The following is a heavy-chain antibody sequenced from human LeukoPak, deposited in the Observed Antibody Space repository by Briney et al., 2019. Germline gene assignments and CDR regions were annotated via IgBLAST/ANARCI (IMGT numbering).Heavy chain of an antibody. CDR3: ARQNDFRLDY. V-gene: IGHV5-51*01. CDR1: GYTFSSYW. Sequence: GESLKISCKGSGYTFSSYWIGWVRQMPGKGMEWMGIIYPGDSDTRYSPSLQGQVTISVDTSIGTAYLQWGSLKASDTAIYYCARQNDFRLDYWGQGTLVTVSS. CDR2: IYPGDSDT. J-gene: IGHJ4*02. D-gene: IGHD3-3*01.